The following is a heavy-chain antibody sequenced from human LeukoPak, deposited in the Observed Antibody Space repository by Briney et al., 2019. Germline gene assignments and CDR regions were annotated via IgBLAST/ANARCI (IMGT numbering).Heavy chain of an antibody. Sequence: SETLFLTCTVSGGSISSYYWSWIRQAPGKGLEWIGYISYSGSINYNPSLMSRATISVDTSKNQFSLQLTSVAAADTAVYYCARDKSLRGNWYGNDYWGQGILVTVSS. CDR3: ARDKSLRGNWYGNDY. CDR2: ISYSGSI. D-gene: IGHD1-1*01. V-gene: IGHV4-59*01. J-gene: IGHJ4*02. CDR1: GGSISSYY.